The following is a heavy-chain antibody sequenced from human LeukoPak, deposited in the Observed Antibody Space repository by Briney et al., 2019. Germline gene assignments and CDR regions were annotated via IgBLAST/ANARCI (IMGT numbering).Heavy chain of an antibody. CDR2: IYTSGST. D-gene: IGHD6-13*01. CDR1: GDSISSHY. Sequence: SETLSLTCTVSGDSISSHYWSWIRQPAGEGLEWIGRIYTSGSTNSNPSLKSRVTMSLDTSKNQFSLRLSSVTASDTAVYYCARDRSSSWYTDPRGFDPWGQGILVTVSS. V-gene: IGHV4-4*07. J-gene: IGHJ5*02. CDR3: ARDRSSSWYTDPRGFDP.